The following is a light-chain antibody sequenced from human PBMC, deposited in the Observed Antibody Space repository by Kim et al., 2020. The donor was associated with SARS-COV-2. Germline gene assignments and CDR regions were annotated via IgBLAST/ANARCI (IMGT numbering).Light chain of an antibody. J-gene: IGLJ2*01. Sequence: VALGQTVRITCPGDSLRSYYATWYQQKPGHAPLVVIYGKNNRPPVIPDRFSGSSSGNTASLTITGTQAGDEADYYCNSRDSNDNVVFGGGTQLTVL. CDR2: GKN. CDR3: NSRDSNDNVV. V-gene: IGLV3-19*01. CDR1: SLRSYY.